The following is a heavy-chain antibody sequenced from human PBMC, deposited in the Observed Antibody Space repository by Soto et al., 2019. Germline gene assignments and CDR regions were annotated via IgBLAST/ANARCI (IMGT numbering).Heavy chain of an antibody. D-gene: IGHD6-19*01. CDR3: VLCMEGWYQGRYYYGMDA. CDR1: GGSISSYY. V-gene: IGHV4-59*01. CDR2: LYNTGSN. Sequence: PSETLSLTCTVSGGSISSYYWSWIRQSPGKGLEWIGYLYNTGSNNYNPSLMSRVTILVDMSKYLFSLKWSSVTAAYIAVYYCVLCMEGWYQGRYYYGMDAWGQGTTVTV. J-gene: IGHJ6*02.